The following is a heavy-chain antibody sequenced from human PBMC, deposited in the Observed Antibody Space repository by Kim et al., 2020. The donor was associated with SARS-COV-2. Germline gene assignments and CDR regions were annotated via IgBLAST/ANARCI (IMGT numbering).Heavy chain of an antibody. D-gene: IGHD3-22*01. Sequence: ASVKVSCKASGYTFSTYTIHWVRQAPGQGLEWMGWIHAGSGNTKYSQYFQDRVTITRDTSASTAFMDLSSLRSEDTAIYYCARDRESYYDSDALYYGTFDYWGQGSQVTVSS. V-gene: IGHV1-3*01. CDR2: IHAGSGNT. CDR1: GYTFSTYT. J-gene: IGHJ4*02. CDR3: ARDRESYYDSDALYYGTFDY.